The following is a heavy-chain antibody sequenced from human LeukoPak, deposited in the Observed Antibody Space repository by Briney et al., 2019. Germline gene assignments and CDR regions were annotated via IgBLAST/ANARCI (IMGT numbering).Heavy chain of an antibody. D-gene: IGHD3-10*01. J-gene: IGHJ4*02. CDR3: ARGPLLWFGESPNSYFDY. Sequence: ASVKVSCKASGYTFTGYYMHWVRQAPGQGLEWMGWINPNSGGTNYAQKFQGRVTMTRDTSISTAYMELSRLRSDDTAVYYCARGPLLWFGESPNSYFDYWGQGTLVTVSS. V-gene: IGHV1-2*02. CDR2: INPNSGGT. CDR1: GYTFTGYY.